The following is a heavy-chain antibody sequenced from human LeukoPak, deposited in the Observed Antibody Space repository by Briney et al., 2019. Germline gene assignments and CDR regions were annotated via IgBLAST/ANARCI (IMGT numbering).Heavy chain of an antibody. CDR2: IYTSGGT. D-gene: IGHD3-10*01. J-gene: IGHJ3*02. Sequence: PSETLSLTCTVSGGSITNLDYYWTWIRQPAGKRLEWIGRIYTSGGTNYNPSLKSRVTMSLDRSKNEISLHLASLTAADTALYYCAGRGSSSGTFDIWGPGTFVTVSS. CDR1: GGSITNLDYY. V-gene: IGHV4-61*02. CDR3: AGRGSSSGTFDI.